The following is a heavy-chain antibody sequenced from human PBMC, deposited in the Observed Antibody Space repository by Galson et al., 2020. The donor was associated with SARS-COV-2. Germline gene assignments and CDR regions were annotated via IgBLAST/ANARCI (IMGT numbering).Heavy chain of an antibody. CDR2: ISYDGSNK. CDR1: GFTFSSYA. J-gene: IGHJ4*02. V-gene: IGHV3-30-3*01. D-gene: IGHD6-13*01. CDR3: AREMIIAAAGPFDY. Sequence: GESLKISCAASGFTFSSYAMHWVRQAPGKGLEWVAVISYDGSNKYYADSVKGRFTISRDNSKNTLYLQMNSLRAEDTAVYYCAREMIIAAAGPFDYWGQGTLVTVSS.